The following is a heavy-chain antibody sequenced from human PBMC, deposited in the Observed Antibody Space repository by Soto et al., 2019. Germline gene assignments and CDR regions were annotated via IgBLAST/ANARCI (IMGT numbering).Heavy chain of an antibody. J-gene: IGHJ4*02. CDR3: VRGPSDHKLRLVEWPYGDY. D-gene: IGHD3-3*01. CDR1: GFIVSSNQ. V-gene: IGHV3-53*01. CDR2: IYSGHTT. Sequence: EVQLVESGGGLIQPGGSLRLSCVASGFIVSSNQMSWVRQAPGQGLEWVSVIYSGHTTYYADSVEGRFTISRDDSKNTWYLQMNSLRVEDTAVYYCVRGPSDHKLRLVEWPYGDYWGQGALVTVSS.